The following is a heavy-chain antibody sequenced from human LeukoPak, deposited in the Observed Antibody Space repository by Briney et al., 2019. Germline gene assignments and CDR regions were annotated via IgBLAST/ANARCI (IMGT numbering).Heavy chain of an antibody. Sequence: ASVKVSCKASKYRFTDYYIHWLRQAPGQGLEWMGRINPNSGDTNYARNFQGRVTMTKDTSINTAYMVLSSLRSDDTAVYYRTRDRHINNSGRFDPWGQGTLVTVSS. CDR2: INPNSGDT. CDR3: TRDRHINNSGRFDP. CDR1: KYRFTDYY. V-gene: IGHV1-2*06. D-gene: IGHD2-21*01. J-gene: IGHJ5*02.